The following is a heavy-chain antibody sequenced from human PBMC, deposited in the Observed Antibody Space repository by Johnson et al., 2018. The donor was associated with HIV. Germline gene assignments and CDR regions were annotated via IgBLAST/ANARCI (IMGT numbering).Heavy chain of an antibody. J-gene: IGHJ3*02. CDR2: ISYGGKT. V-gene: IGHV3-20*04. CDR3: TRGQYLSPFDAFDI. CDR1: GFTFSSYW. Sequence: VQLVESGGGVVRPGGSLRLSCAASGFTFSSYWMTWVRQAPGKGLEWVAVISYGGKTGYADSVKGRFTISRDNAKNSLYVQMNSLRAEDTALYFCTRGQYLSPFDAFDIWGQGTMVTVSS. D-gene: IGHD2/OR15-2a*01.